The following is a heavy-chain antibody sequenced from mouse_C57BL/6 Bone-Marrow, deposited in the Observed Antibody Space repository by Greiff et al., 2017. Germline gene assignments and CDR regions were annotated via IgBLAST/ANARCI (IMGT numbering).Heavy chain of an antibody. CDR1: GYAFTNYL. Sequence: VQLQQSGAELVRPGTSVKVSCKASGYAFTNYLIEWVKQRPGQGLEWIGVINPGSGGTNYNEKFKGKATLTADKSYRTAYRQLSSLTSEDSAVYFCARAGYWYFDVWGTGTTVTVSS. CDR3: ARAGYWYFDV. V-gene: IGHV1-54*01. J-gene: IGHJ1*03. CDR2: INPGSGGT.